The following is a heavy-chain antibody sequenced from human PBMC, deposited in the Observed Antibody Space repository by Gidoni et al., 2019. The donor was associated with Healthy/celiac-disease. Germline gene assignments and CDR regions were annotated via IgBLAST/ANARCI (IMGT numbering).Heavy chain of an antibody. CDR1: GYTFTGYY. D-gene: IGHD6-13*01. Sequence: QVQLVQSGAEVKKPGASVKVSCKASGYTFTGYYIPWVRQAPGQGLEWMGWINPNSGGTNYAQKFQGWVTMTRDTSISTAYMELSRLRSDDTAVYYCARDGSWYSGHFRWTYYYYGMDVWGQGTTVTVSS. CDR3: ARDGSWYSGHFRWTYYYYGMDV. J-gene: IGHJ6*02. CDR2: INPNSGGT. V-gene: IGHV1-2*04.